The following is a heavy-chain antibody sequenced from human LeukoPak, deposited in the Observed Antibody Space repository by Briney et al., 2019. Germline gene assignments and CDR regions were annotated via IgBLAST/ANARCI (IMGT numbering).Heavy chain of an antibody. D-gene: IGHD2-2*01. V-gene: IGHV1-69*04. J-gene: IGHJ5*02. CDR3: AGDQIVVVPAAYNWFDP. CDR2: IIPIFGIA. Sequence: SVKVSCKASGDTFSSYAISWVRQAPRQGLEWMGRIIPIFGIANYAQKFQGRVTITADKSTSTAYMELSSLRSEDTAVYYCAGDQIVVVPAAYNWFDPWGQGTLVTVSS. CDR1: GDTFSSYA.